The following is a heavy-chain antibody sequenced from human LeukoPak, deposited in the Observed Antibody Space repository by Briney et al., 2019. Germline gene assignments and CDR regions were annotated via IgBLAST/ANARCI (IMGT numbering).Heavy chain of an antibody. CDR1: GGSISRSSYY. D-gene: IGHD3-9*01. V-gene: IGHV4-39*01. Sequence: PSETLSLTCTVSGGSISRSSYYWGWIRQPPGKGLEWIGSIYYSGSTYYNPSLKSRVTISVDTSKNQFSLKLSSVTAADTAVYYCARHVAYYDILTGYYKGAFDIWGQGTMVTVSS. CDR3: ARHVAYYDILTGYYKGAFDI. CDR2: IYYSGST. J-gene: IGHJ3*02.